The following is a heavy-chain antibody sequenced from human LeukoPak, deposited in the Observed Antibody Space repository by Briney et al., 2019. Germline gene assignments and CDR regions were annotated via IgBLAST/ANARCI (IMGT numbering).Heavy chain of an antibody. J-gene: IGHJ4*02. Sequence: PGGSLRVSCVASGFTFSTYTMNWVRQAPGKGLEWVSSISSSSSYIYYADSVRGRFTISRDNAKNSLYLQMNSPRAEDTAVYYCARALDIVATIPPIDYWGQGTLVTVSS. CDR2: ISSSSSYI. CDR1: GFTFSTYT. V-gene: IGHV3-21*01. CDR3: ARALDIVATIPPIDY. D-gene: IGHD5-12*01.